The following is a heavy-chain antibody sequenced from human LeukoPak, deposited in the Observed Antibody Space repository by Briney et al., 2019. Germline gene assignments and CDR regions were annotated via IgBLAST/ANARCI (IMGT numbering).Heavy chain of an antibody. V-gene: IGHV3-30-3*01. Sequence: PGGSLRLSCAASGFTFSSYAMHWVRQAPGKGLEGVAVISYDGSNKYYADSVKGRFTISRDNSKNTLYLQMNSLRAEDTAVYYCARLEEQDYYYYGMDVWGQGTTVTVSS. CDR2: ISYDGSNK. J-gene: IGHJ6*02. D-gene: IGHD1/OR15-1a*01. CDR3: ARLEEQDYYYYGMDV. CDR1: GFTFSSYA.